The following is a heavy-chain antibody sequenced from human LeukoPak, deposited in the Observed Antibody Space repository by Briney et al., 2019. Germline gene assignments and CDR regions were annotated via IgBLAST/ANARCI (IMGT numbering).Heavy chain of an antibody. J-gene: IGHJ6*02. CDR3: ARGEYDLLTGVYDTYGVDV. V-gene: IGHV3-30-3*01. CDR2: ISYDGNYK. Sequence: GGSLRLSCVASGFIFSSYALHWVRQAPGKGLEWVAVISYDGNYKYYADSVKGRFTISRDNSKNTLFLQMNSLRPEDTAVYYCARGEYDLLTGVYDTYGVDVWGQGTTVTVSS. D-gene: IGHD3-9*01. CDR1: GFIFSSYA.